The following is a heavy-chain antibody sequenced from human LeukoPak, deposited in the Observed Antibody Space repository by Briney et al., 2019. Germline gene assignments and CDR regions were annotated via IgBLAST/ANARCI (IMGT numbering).Heavy chain of an antibody. CDR3: AKSYGDYLVNWFDP. CDR2: ISGSGGST. D-gene: IGHD4-17*01. V-gene: IGHV3-23*01. J-gene: IGHJ5*02. CDR1: GFTFTSYA. Sequence: GGSLRLSCGASGFTFTSYAMTWVRQAPGKGLEWVSAISGSGGSTYYADSVKGRFTISRDNSKNTLYLQMNSLRAEDSAVYYCAKSYGDYLVNWFDPWGQGTLVTVSS.